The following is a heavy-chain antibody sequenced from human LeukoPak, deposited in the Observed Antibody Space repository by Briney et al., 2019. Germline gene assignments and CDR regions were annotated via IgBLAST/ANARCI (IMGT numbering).Heavy chain of an antibody. V-gene: IGHV3-23*01. CDR1: GFTFSSYG. CDR3: AKEIYGDPTGGRFQH. Sequence: SGGSLRLSCAASGFTFSSYGMSWVRQAPGKGLEWVSAISGSGGSTYYADSVKGRFTISRDNSKNTLYLQMNSLRAEDTAVYYCAKEIYGDPTGGRFQHWGQGTLVTVSS. CDR2: ISGSGGST. J-gene: IGHJ1*01. D-gene: IGHD4-17*01.